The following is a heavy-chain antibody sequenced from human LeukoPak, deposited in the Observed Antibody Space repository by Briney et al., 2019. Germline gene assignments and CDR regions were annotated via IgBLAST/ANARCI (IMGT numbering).Heavy chain of an antibody. CDR1: GFTFSNYW. J-gene: IGHJ4*02. CDR2: IKQDGSEK. CDR3: ARERGRFYYFDY. Sequence: GGSLRLSCAASGFTFSNYWMSWVRQAPGKGLEWVANIKQDGSEKYYVDSVKGRFTISRDNAKNSLYLQMNSLRAEDTAVYYCARERGRFYYFDYWGQGTLVTVSS. D-gene: IGHD3-16*01. V-gene: IGHV3-7*01.